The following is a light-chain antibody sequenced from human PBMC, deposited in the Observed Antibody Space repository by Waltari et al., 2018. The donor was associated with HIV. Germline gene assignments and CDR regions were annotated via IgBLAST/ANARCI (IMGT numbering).Light chain of an antibody. Sequence: QSVLTQPPSASAAPGQTVSISCSGFSSNIANNFVSWYHQLPGKAPKLLIFDNNKRPSGIPDRVSASKSGTSATLAITGLQAGDEGDYYCGTWDNSLKTVVFGGGTKVTVL. V-gene: IGLV1-51*01. CDR2: DNN. J-gene: IGLJ2*01. CDR1: SSNIANNF. CDR3: GTWDNSLKTVV.